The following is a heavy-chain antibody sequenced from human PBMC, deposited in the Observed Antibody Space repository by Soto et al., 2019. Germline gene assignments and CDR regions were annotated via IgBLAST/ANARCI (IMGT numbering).Heavy chain of an antibody. V-gene: IGHV4-59*01. Sequence: QVQMQESGPGLVKPSETLSLTCTVSGGSISGYYWSWIRQPPGKGLEWIGNIYYSGSTNYNPSLKSRVTISVDTSKNQFSLKLNSVTAADTAVYYCARDGGTPVVSRAFDMWGQGTMVTVSS. CDR3: ARDGGTPVVSRAFDM. D-gene: IGHD4-17*01. CDR2: IYYSGST. CDR1: GGSISGYY. J-gene: IGHJ3*02.